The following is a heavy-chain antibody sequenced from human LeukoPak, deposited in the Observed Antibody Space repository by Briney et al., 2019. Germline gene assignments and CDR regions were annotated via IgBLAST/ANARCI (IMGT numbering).Heavy chain of an antibody. CDR2: INHSGST. J-gene: IGHJ4*02. CDR3: ARAPSWAYYYDSSGYYLGGFDY. V-gene: IGHV4-34*01. D-gene: IGHD3-22*01. Sequence: SETLSLTCAVYGGSFSGYYWSWIRQPPGKGLEWIGEINHSGSTNYNPSLKSRATISVDTSKNQFSLKLSSVTAADTAVYYCARAPSWAYYYDSSGYYLGGFDYWGQGTLVTVSS. CDR1: GGSFSGYY.